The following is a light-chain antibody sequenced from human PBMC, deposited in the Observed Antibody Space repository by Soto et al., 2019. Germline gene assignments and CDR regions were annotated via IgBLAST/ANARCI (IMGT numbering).Light chain of an antibody. CDR3: QLWDRNSDRYV. Sequence: SYELTQPPSVSVAPGQTARITCGGNNIGSESVHWYQQQPGQAPVLVVYDDSDRPSGIPERFPGSKSGNTATLTITRVEAGDEADYYCQLWDRNSDRYVFGTGTKVTVL. J-gene: IGLJ1*01. CDR2: DDS. CDR1: NIGSES. V-gene: IGLV3-21*02.